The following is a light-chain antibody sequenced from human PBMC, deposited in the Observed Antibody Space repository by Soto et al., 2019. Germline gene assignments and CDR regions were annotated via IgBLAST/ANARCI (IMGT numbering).Light chain of an antibody. J-gene: IGLJ2*01. CDR2: STR. CDR1: TGAVTSGYY. V-gene: IGLV7-43*01. CDR3: LLYYNHAMI. Sequence: QTVVTQEPSLTVSPGGTVALTCSSSTGAVTSGYYPNWFQQKPGQPPRALIYSTRNKYSWTPARFSGSLLGGKATLTLSGAQPEDEAEYFCLLYYNHAMIFGGGTKLTVL.